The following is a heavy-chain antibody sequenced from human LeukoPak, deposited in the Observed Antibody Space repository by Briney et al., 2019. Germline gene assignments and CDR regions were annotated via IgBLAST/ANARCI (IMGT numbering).Heavy chain of an antibody. V-gene: IGHV3-11*01. J-gene: IGHJ4*01. D-gene: IGHD3-9*01. CDR3: AKWGGYDILTGYYDSDY. CDR1: GFTFSDYY. Sequence: GGSLRLSCAASGFTFSDYYMSWLRQAPGKGLEWVSYISSSGSTIYYADSVKGRFTISRDNAKNSLYLQMNTLRVEDTAVYYCAKWGGYDILTGYYDSDYWGHGTLVTVSS. CDR2: ISSSGSTI.